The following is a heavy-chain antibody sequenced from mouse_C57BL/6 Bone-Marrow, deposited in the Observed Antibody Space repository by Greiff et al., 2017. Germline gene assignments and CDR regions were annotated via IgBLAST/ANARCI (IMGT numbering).Heavy chain of an antibody. CDR2: IDPSDSYT. CDR1: GYTFTSYW. Sequence: VQLQQPGAELVRPGTSVKLSCKASGYTFTSYWMHWVKQRPGQGLEWIGVIDPSDSYTNYNQQFKGKATLTVDTSSSTAYMQLSSLTSEDSAVYYCARERLYYFDYWGQGTTLTVSS. J-gene: IGHJ2*01. D-gene: IGHD3-3*01. CDR3: ARERLYYFDY. V-gene: IGHV1-59*01.